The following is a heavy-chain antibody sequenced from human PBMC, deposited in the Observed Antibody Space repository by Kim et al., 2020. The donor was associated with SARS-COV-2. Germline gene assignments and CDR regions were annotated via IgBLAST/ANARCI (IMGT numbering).Heavy chain of an antibody. J-gene: IGHJ6*02. V-gene: IGHV4-39*01. CDR1: GGSISRSSYY. CDR3: ARHSIAAAGSFYYDGVDV. CDR2: IYYSGST. D-gene: IGHD6-13*01. Sequence: SETLSLTCTVSGGSISRSSYYWGWIRQPPGKGLEWLASIYYSGSTYYNPSLKSRVIISVDTSKNQFSLKLRSVTAADTAAYYCARHSIAAAGSFYYDGVDVWGRGTTVTVSS.